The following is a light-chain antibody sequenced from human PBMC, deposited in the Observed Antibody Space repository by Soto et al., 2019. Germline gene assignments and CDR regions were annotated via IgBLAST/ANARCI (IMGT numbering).Light chain of an antibody. CDR3: QQYGSSQYT. CDR1: QSVNSN. J-gene: IGKJ2*01. V-gene: IGKV3-20*01. Sequence: EIAMTQSPATLSVSPGERATLSCRASQSVNSNLAWYQQKPGQAPRLLIYGASSRATGIPDRFSGSGSGTDFTLTISRLEPEDFAVYYCQQYGSSQYTFGQGTKLEIK. CDR2: GAS.